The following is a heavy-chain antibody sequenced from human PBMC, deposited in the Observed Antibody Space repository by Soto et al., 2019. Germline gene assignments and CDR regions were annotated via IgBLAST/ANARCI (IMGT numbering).Heavy chain of an antibody. CDR1: GYTFTTYY. Sequence: QVHLVQSGAEVQRPGASVKISCKTSGYTFTTYYMHWVRQAPGQGLEYMGIINPSSGSTSYVQKFQGRVTMTKDTSTSTVHLELSSLKSEDTAAYYCATFFRTTLLGDNAFDFWGPGTVVTVS. D-gene: IGHD2-15*01. CDR3: ATFFRTTLLGDNAFDF. J-gene: IGHJ3*01. CDR2: INPSSGST. V-gene: IGHV1-46*03.